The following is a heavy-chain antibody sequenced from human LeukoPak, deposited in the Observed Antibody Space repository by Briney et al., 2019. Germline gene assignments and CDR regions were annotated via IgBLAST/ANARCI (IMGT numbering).Heavy chain of an antibody. CDR3: ASLRKPYKYSCSWNFDY. Sequence: SETLSLTCTVSGGSISSSSYYWGWIRQPPGKELEWIGSIYYSGSTYYNPSLKSRVTISVDTSKNQFSLKLSSVTAADTAVYYCASLRKPYKYSCSWNFDYWGQGTLVTVSS. J-gene: IGHJ4*02. V-gene: IGHV4-39*01. CDR2: IYYSGST. CDR1: GGSISSSSYY. D-gene: IGHD6-13*01.